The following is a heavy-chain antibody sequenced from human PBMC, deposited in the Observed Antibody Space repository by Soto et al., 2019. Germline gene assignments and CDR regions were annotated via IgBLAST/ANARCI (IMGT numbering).Heavy chain of an antibody. J-gene: IGHJ3*02. D-gene: IGHD2-2*02. CDR3: ARDPDTLLAVDDAFDI. CDR2: IWYDGSNK. Sequence: GGSLRLSCAASGFTFSSYGMHWVRQAPGKGLEWVAVIWYDGSNKYYEDSVKGRFTISRDNSKNTLYLQMNSLRAEDTAVYYCARDPDTLLAVDDAFDIWGQGTMVTVSS. V-gene: IGHV3-33*01. CDR1: GFTFSSYG.